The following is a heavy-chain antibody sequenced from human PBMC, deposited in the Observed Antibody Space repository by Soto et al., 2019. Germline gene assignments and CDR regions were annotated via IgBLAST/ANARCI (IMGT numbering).Heavy chain of an antibody. CDR2: IYYSGST. CDR1: GGSISSGGYY. CDR3: AYYDSRAGGGYFDY. Sequence: PSETLSLTCTVSGGSISSGGYYWSWIRKHPGKGLEWIGYIYYSGSTYYNPSLKSRVTISVDTSKNQFSLKLSSVTAADTAVYYCAYYDSRAGGGYFDYWGQGTLVTVSS. V-gene: IGHV4-31*03. D-gene: IGHD3-22*01. J-gene: IGHJ4*02.